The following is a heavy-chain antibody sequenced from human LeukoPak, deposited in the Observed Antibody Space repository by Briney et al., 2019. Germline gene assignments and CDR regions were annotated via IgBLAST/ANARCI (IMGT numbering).Heavy chain of an antibody. J-gene: IGHJ4*02. CDR1: GVTLSSYA. Sequence: GGSLRLSCAASGVTLSSYAMSRARQAPGKGLEWVSGISSSGSGGNTYYADSVKGRFSISRDNAKNTVYLQMNSLRAEDTGIYYCARGTSAGGPISPFDFWGQGTVVTVSS. CDR2: ISSSGSGGNT. V-gene: IGHV3-23*01. CDR3: ARGTSAGGPISPFDF. D-gene: IGHD6-13*01.